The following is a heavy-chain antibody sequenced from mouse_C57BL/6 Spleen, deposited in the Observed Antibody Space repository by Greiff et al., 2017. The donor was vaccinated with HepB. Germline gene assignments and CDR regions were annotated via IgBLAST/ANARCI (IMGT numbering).Heavy chain of an antibody. CDR1: GYTFTDYN. D-gene: IGHD4-1*02. Sequence: VHLQQSGPELVKPGASVKITCKASGYTFTDYNMDWVKQSHGKSLEWIGDINPNNGGTIYNQKFTGKATLTVDKSSSTAYMGLRSLTSEDTAVYYCAREGQLGQAGFAYWGQGTLVTVSA. CDR2: INPNNGGT. CDR3: AREGQLGQAGFAY. J-gene: IGHJ3*01. V-gene: IGHV1-18*01.